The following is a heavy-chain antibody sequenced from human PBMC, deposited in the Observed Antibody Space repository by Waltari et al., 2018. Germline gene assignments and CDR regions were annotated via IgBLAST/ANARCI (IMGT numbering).Heavy chain of an antibody. V-gene: IGHV1-2*06. CDR1: GYTFTGYY. Sequence: VQLVQSGAEGKKPGATVKISCKASGYTFTGYYMHWVRQAPGQGLEWMGRINPNSGGTNYAQKVQDRVTMTRDTSISTAYMELSRLRSDDTAVYYCARDLSGAAAGIPFDYWGQGTLVTVSS. CDR3: ARDLSGAAAGIPFDY. J-gene: IGHJ4*02. CDR2: INPNSGGT. D-gene: IGHD6-13*01.